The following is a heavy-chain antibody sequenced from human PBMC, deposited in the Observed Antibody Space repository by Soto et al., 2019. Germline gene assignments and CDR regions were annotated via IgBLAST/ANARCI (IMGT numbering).Heavy chain of an antibody. D-gene: IGHD2-15*01. V-gene: IGHV3-30*18. CDR1: GFTFSSYG. CDR2: ISYDGSNK. Sequence: GGSLRLSCAASGFTFSSYGMHWVRQAPGKGLEWVAVISYDGSNKYYAETVKGRFTISRDNSKNTLYLQMNSQRAEDTAVYYCAKDARYCSGGSCYSGGDYWGQGTLVTVSS. CDR3: AKDARYCSGGSCYSGGDY. J-gene: IGHJ4*02.